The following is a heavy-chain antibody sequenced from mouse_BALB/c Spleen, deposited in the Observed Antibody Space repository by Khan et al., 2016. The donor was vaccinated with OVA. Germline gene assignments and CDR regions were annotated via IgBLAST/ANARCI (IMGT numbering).Heavy chain of an antibody. V-gene: IGHV1-77*01. J-gene: IGHJ2*01. CDR1: GYTFTDYI. Sequence: QVQLKESGPELVKPGASVKMSCKASGYTFTDYIINWVKQRTGQGLEWIGQIYPGSGSTYYNEKFKGKATLTADKSSNTANMQFSSLTSEDSAVYFCARSGYGSVVYWGQGTTLTVSA. CDR3: ARSGYGSVVY. CDR2: IYPGSGST. D-gene: IGHD1-1*01.